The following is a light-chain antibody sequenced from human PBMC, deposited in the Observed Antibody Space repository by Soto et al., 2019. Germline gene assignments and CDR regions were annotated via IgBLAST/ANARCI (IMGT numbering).Light chain of an antibody. CDR3: QQCYNMPLT. CDR2: GAS. J-gene: IGKJ4*01. CDR1: QSVSSS. V-gene: IGKV3-15*01. Sequence: EIVMTQSPATLSVSPGERATLSCRASQSVSSSLAWYQQKPGQAPRLLIYGASTRATGVPARFSGSGSGTEFALTISSLQTEDFAVYYCQQCYNMPLTLGGGTKVEIK.